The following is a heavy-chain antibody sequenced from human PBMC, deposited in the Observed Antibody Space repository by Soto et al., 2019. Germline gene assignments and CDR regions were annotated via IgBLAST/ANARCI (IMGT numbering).Heavy chain of an antibody. CDR2: IIPILGIA. CDR1: GGTFSSYT. CDR3: ASLMSSGYYYGMDV. V-gene: IGHV1-69*02. D-gene: IGHD3-10*01. J-gene: IGHJ6*02. Sequence: QVQLVQSGAEVKKPGSSVKVSCKASGGTFSSYTISWVRQAPGQGLGWRGRIIPILGIANYAQKFQGRVTITADKSTSTAYMELSSLRSEDTAVYYCASLMSSGYYYGMDVWGQGTTVTVSS.